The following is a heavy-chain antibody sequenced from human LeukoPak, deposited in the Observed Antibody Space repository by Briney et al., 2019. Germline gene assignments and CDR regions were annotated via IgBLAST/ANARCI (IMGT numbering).Heavy chain of an antibody. D-gene: IGHD2/OR15-2a*01. CDR1: GFTFSNTW. CDR3: TTWTGGVVLTS. Sequence: PGGSLRLSCAASGFTFSNTWMNWVRQAPGKGLEWVGHVKSKTDGGTTDYAAPVKGRFTISRDDSKNTLYLQMDSLKTEDTAVYYCTTWTGGVVLTSWGQGTLVTVSS. CDR2: VKSKTDGGTT. V-gene: IGHV3-15*01. J-gene: IGHJ4*02.